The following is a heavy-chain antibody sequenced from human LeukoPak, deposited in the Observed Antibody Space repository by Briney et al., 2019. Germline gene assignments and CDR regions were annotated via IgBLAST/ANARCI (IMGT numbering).Heavy chain of an antibody. J-gene: IGHJ4*02. CDR3: AKDLTSGNFGYYFDY. D-gene: IGHD5-12*01. V-gene: IGHV3-23*01. CDR1: GFTFSNYA. CDR2: ISGTGRRT. Sequence: GGSPRLSCAASGFTFSNYALTWLRQAPGKGLEWVSTISGTGRRTYYADSVKGRFTISRDSSKNTLYLQMNSPRAEDPAVYFCAKDLTSGNFGYYFDYWGQGTLVTVSS.